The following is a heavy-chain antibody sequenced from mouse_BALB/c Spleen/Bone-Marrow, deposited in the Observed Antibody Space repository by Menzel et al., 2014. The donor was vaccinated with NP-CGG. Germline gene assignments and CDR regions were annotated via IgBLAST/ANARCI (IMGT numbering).Heavy chain of an antibody. CDR3: AREPNSYWFFDG. Sequence: VQLQQSGPELVKPGASVKISCKASGYTFTDYNMHWAKQSHGKSLEWVGFIYPYNGVIAFNQKFKSKATLTVDISSSTAYMELRSLTSEDSAVYYCAREPNSYWFFDGWGAGTTVTVSS. J-gene: IGHJ1*01. D-gene: IGHD4-1*01. V-gene: IGHV1S29*02. CDR1: GYTFTDYN. CDR2: IYPYNGVI.